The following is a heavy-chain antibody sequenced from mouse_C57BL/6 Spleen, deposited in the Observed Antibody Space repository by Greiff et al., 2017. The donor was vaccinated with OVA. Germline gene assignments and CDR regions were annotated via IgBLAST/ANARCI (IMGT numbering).Heavy chain of an antibody. J-gene: IGHJ3*01. D-gene: IGHD1-1*01. V-gene: IGHV5-17*01. Sequence: EVKLQESGGGLVKPGGSLKLSCAASGFTFSDYGMHWVRQAPEKGLEWVAYISSGSSTIYYADTVKGRFTISRDNAKNTLFLQMTSLRSEDTAMYYCARSPYYYGSSWGFAYWGKGTLVTVSA. CDR1: GFTFSDYG. CDR2: ISSGSSTI. CDR3: ARSPYYYGSSWGFAY.